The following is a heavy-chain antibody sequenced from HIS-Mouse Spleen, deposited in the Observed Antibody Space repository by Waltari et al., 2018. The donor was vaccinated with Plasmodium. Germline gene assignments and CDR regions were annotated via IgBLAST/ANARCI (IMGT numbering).Heavy chain of an antibody. CDR3: ARDRRGYWYFDL. CDR2: IKQDGSEK. Sequence: EVQLVESGGGLVQPGGSLRLSCAASGFTFSDYWMSWVRQAPGKGLEWVANIKQDGSEKYYVDSVKGRFTISRDNAKNSLYLQMNSLRAEDTAVYYCARDRRGYWYFDLWGRGTLVTVSS. V-gene: IGHV3-7*01. J-gene: IGHJ2*01. CDR1: GFTFSDYW. D-gene: IGHD5-12*01.